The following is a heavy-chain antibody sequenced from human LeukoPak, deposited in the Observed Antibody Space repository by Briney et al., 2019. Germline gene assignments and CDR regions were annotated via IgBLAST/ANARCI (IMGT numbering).Heavy chain of an antibody. CDR1: GYSIRSGYY. CDR3: ARGPVGIYYFDY. V-gene: IGHV4-38-2*02. D-gene: IGHD1-14*01. J-gene: IGHJ4*02. CDR2: IYHSVVT. Sequence: SETLSLTCTVSGYSIRSGYYWGWIRQPPGKGLEWIGSIYHSVVTYYNPSLKSRVTISVDTSKNQFSLKLSSVTAADTAVYYCARGPVGIYYFDYWGQGTLVTVSS.